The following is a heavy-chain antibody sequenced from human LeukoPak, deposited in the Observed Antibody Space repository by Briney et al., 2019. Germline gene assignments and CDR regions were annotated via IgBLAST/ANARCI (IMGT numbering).Heavy chain of an antibody. CDR1: GGSISSGGYY. CDR2: IYYSGST. CDR3: ARGFPHYGDIHGMDV. D-gene: IGHD4-17*01. V-gene: IGHV4-31*03. J-gene: IGHJ6*02. Sequence: SETLSLTCTVSGGSISSGGYYWSWIRQHAGKGLEWIGYIYYSGSTYYNPSLKSRVTISVDTSKNQFSLKLSSVTAADTAVYYCARGFPHYGDIHGMDVWGQGTTVTVSS.